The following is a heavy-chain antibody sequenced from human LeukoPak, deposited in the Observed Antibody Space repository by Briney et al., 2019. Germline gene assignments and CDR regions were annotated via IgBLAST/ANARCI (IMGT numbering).Heavy chain of an antibody. J-gene: IGHJ4*02. CDR3: ARYGSGSSFDY. V-gene: IGHV3-48*03. CDR1: GFTFSSYG. Sequence: GGSLRLSCAASGFTFSSYGMNWVRQAPGKGLEWVSYISSSGSTIYYADSVKGRFTISRDNAKNSLYLQMNSLRAEDTAVYYCARYGSGSSFDYWGQGTLVTVSS. D-gene: IGHD3-10*01. CDR2: ISSSGSTI.